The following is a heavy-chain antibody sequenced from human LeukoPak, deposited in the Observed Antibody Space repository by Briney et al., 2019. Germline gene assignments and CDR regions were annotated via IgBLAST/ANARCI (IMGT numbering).Heavy chain of an antibody. CDR2: IIPIFGTA. CDR1: GGTFSSYA. Sequence: GASVKVSCKASGGTFSSYAISWVRQAPGQGLEWMGGIIPIFGTANYAQKFQGRVTITADESTSTAYMELSSLRSEDTAVYYCARGVQWIHLWFDYWGQGTLVTVSS. D-gene: IGHD5-18*01. CDR3: ARGVQWIHLWFDY. J-gene: IGHJ4*02. V-gene: IGHV1-69*13.